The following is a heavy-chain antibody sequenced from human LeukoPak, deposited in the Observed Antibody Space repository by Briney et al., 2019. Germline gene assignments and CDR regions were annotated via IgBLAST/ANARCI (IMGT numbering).Heavy chain of an antibody. Sequence: GGSLRLSCAASGFTFSSYAMSWVRQAPGKGLEWVSAISGSGGSTYYADSVKGRFTISRDNSKNTLYLQMNSLRAEDTAVYYCAKERRITMIVVVITTRGYSDYWGQGTLVTVSS. CDR3: AKERRITMIVVVITTRGYSDY. J-gene: IGHJ4*02. V-gene: IGHV3-23*01. CDR2: ISGSGGST. CDR1: GFTFSSYA. D-gene: IGHD3-22*01.